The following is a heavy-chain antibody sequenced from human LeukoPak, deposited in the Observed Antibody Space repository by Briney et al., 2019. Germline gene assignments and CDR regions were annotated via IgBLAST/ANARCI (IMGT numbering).Heavy chain of an antibody. CDR1: GYTFTSYG. J-gene: IGHJ3*02. D-gene: IGHD3-3*01. V-gene: IGHV1-18*01. CDR3: ARERSYYDFWSGSPNLGAFDI. Sequence: GASVKVSCKASGYTFTSYGISWVRQAPGQGLEWMGWISSYNGNTNYTQKPQGRVTMTTDTTTRTAYMELRSLRSDDTAVYYCARERSYYDFWSGSPNLGAFDIWGQGTMVTVSS. CDR2: ISSYNGNT.